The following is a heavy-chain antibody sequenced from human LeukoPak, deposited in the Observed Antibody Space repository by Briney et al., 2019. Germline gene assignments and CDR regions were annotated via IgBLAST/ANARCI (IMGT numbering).Heavy chain of an antibody. D-gene: IGHD6-13*01. Sequence: ASVKVSCKASGYTFTGYYTHWVRQAPGQGLEWMGRMNPDSGDTNYAQKFTGRVAMTRDTSISTGYMELSSLRSDDTAVYYCARGAAVGQTRDYWGQGTLVTVSS. J-gene: IGHJ4*02. V-gene: IGHV1-2*06. CDR2: MNPDSGDT. CDR3: ARGAAVGQTRDY. CDR1: GYTFTGYY.